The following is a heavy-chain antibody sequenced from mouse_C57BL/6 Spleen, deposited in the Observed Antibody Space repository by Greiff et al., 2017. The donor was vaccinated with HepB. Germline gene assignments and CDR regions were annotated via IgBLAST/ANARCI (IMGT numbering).Heavy chain of an antibody. CDR1: GYTFTSYW. J-gene: IGHJ2*01. D-gene: IGHD1-1*01. CDR2: IYPNSGGT. Sequence: VKLQESGAELVKPGASVKLSCKASGYTFTSYWMHWVKQRPGRGLEWIGRIYPNSGGTKYNEKFKSKATLTVDKPSSTAYMQLSSLTSEDSAVYYCARLLRFDYWGQGTTLTVSS. CDR3: ARLLRFDY. V-gene: IGHV1-72*01.